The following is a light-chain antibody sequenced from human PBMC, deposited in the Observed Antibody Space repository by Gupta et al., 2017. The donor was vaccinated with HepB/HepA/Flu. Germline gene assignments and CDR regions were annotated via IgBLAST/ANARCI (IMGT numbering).Light chain of an antibody. V-gene: IGKV3-20*01. Sequence: EIVLTQSPGTLSLSPGERATLSCRASQSVTKNYLAWYLQKPGQAPRLLIYDASRWATGIPDRFSASGSGTDFTLTISRLEPEDFAVYYCQQHAHSPLTFGGGTKVEIK. J-gene: IGKJ4*01. CDR1: QSVTKNY. CDR3: QQHAHSPLT. CDR2: DAS.